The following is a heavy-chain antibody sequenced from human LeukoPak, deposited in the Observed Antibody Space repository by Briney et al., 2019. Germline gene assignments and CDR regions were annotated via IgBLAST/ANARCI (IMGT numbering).Heavy chain of an antibody. Sequence: ASVKVSCKASGYTFTGYYMHWVRQAPGQGLEWMGWINPNSGGTNYAQKFQGWVTMTRDTSISTAYMELSRLRSDDTAVYYCARDLGGSGWYQFPWYYYGMDVWGQGTTVTVSS. D-gene: IGHD6-19*01. CDR1: GYTFTGYY. CDR3: ARDLGGSGWYQFPWYYYGMDV. J-gene: IGHJ6*02. V-gene: IGHV1-2*04. CDR2: INPNSGGT.